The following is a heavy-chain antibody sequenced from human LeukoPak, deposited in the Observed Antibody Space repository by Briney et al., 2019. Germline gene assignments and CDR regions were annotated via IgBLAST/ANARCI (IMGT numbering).Heavy chain of an antibody. V-gene: IGHV3-7*01. CDR1: GFTFGNYW. J-gene: IGHJ4*02. Sequence: GGSLRLSCAASGFTFGNYWMSWVRQAPGKGLEWVANIHKDGSETYFVDSVKGRFTMSRDNAENSLSLQMSSLKAEDTAIYYCARLDYSRVYVYWGQGTLVTVPS. CDR2: IHKDGSET. D-gene: IGHD4-11*01. CDR3: ARLDYSRVYVY.